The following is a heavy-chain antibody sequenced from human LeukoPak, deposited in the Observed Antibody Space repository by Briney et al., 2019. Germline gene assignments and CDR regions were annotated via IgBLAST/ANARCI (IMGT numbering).Heavy chain of an antibody. CDR1: GFTFSSYG. D-gene: IGHD2-15*01. Sequence: GGSLRLPCAASGFTFSSYGMHWVRQAPGKGLEWVAFIRYDGTNKYYANSVKGRFTISRDNSKNTLYLQMNSLRAEDTTVYYCARERIVDGYSGGFDYWGQGTLVTVSS. V-gene: IGHV3-30*02. CDR3: ARERIVDGYSGGFDY. J-gene: IGHJ4*02. CDR2: IRYDGTNK.